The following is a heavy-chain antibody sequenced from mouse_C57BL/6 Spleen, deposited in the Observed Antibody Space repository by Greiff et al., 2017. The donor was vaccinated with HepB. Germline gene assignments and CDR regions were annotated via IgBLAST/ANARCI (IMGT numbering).Heavy chain of an antibody. J-gene: IGHJ2*01. D-gene: IGHD1-1*01. CDR1: GYSITSGYY. CDR3: ARDYGSSYRFDY. V-gene: IGHV3-6*01. Sequence: EVKLMESGPGLVKPSQSLSLTCSVTGYSITSGYYWNWIRQFPGNKLEWMGYISYDGSNNYNPSLKNRIAITRDTSKNQLFLTLNSVTTEDTATYYCARDYGSSYRFDYWGQGTTLTVSS. CDR2: ISYDGSN.